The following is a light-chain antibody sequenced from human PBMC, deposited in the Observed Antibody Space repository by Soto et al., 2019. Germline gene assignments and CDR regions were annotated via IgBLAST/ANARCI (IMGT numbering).Light chain of an antibody. J-gene: IGKJ5*01. CDR2: AAS. CDR1: RDISRY. Sequence: DIQLTQSPSFVSASVGERVTITCRASRDISRYLAWYQQKPGEAPKLLISAASTLQSGVPSRFSGSGSGTEFTLTVSYLQPEDFATYYCQQLYSYSSFGQGTRLENK. CDR3: QQLYSYSS. V-gene: IGKV1-9*01.